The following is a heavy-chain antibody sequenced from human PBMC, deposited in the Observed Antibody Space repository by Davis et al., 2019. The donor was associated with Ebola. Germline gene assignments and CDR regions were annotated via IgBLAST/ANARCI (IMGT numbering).Heavy chain of an antibody. V-gene: IGHV6-1*01. D-gene: IGHD6-19*01. Sequence: SETLSLTCAISGDSVSSNSASWNWIRQSPSRGLEWLGGTYYRSKWYNDYAVSVKSRITINPDTSKNQFSLQLNSVTPEDTAVYYCARVPIVAGTILDAFDIWGQGTMVTVSS. CDR3: ARVPIVAGTILDAFDI. CDR1: GDSVSSNSAS. CDR2: TYYRSKWYN. J-gene: IGHJ3*02.